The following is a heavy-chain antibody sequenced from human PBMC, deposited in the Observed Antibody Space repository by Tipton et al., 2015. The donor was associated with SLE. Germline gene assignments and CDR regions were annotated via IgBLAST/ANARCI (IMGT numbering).Heavy chain of an antibody. Sequence: TLSLTCTVSGSTVSSYCWSWIRQPPGKGLEWIGYIYYSGSTYYNPSLESRVTVSVDTSKNQFSLKLSSVTAVDTAVYYCARTFYGGGEAFDIWGQGTMVTVSS. CDR1: GSTVSSYC. CDR2: IYYSGST. D-gene: IGHD4-23*01. CDR3: ARTFYGGGEAFDI. V-gene: IGHV4-59*04. J-gene: IGHJ3*02.